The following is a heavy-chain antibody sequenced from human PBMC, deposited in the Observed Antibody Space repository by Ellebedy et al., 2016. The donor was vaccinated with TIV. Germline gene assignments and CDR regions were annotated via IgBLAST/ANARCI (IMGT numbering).Heavy chain of an antibody. Sequence: GESLKISXAASGFTFSSYTMNWVRQAPGKGLEWVSYISSSSSTKYYADSVKGRFTISRDNAKNSLDLQMNSLRDEDTAVYYCARGGGNYYWYFDLWGRGTLVTVSS. J-gene: IGHJ2*01. CDR2: ISSSSSTK. D-gene: IGHD4-23*01. CDR3: ARGGGNYYWYFDL. CDR1: GFTFSSYT. V-gene: IGHV3-48*02.